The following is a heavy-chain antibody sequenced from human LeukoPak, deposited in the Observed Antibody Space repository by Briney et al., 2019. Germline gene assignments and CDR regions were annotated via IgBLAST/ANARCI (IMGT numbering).Heavy chain of an antibody. V-gene: IGHV1-69*13. CDR1: GGTFSSYA. CDR2: IIAVFGTA. Sequence: SEKVSCKASGGTFSSYAISWVRQAPGQGLEWMGGIIAVFGTANYAQKFQGRVTITADESTSTAYMELSSLRSEDTAVYYCARTVRGRGYSNYVGYWGQGTLVTVSS. CDR3: ARTVRGRGYSNYVGY. D-gene: IGHD4-11*01. J-gene: IGHJ4*02.